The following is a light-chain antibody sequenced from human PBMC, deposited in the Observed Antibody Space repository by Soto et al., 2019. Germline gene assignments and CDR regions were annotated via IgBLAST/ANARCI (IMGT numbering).Light chain of an antibody. V-gene: IGKV3-15*01. Sequence: EIVMTQSPATLSVSPGERATLSCRASQRISNSLAWYQQKVGQSPRLVIYDASTRATGIPARFSGSGSGTEFTLTISSLHSEDFAFYYCQQYKDWPLSFGGGTKV. CDR1: QRISNS. CDR2: DAS. J-gene: IGKJ4*01. CDR3: QQYKDWPLS.